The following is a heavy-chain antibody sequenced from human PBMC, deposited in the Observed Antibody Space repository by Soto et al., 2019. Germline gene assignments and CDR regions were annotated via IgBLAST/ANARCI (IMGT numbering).Heavy chain of an antibody. V-gene: IGHV3-74*01. D-gene: IGHD3-10*01. CDR3: TRDFYYGSAADYYYYGMDV. J-gene: IGHJ6*02. CDR1: GFTFSSYW. CDR2: INSDGSST. Sequence: GGSLRLSCAASGFTFSSYWMHWVCQAPEKGLVWVSRINSDGSSTNYADSVKGRFTISRGNAKNTLYLQMNSLRAEDTAVYYCTRDFYYGSAADYYYYGMDVWGQGTTVTVSS.